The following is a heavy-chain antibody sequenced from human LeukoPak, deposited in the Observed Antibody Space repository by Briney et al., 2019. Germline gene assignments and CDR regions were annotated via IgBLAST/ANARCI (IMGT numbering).Heavy chain of an antibody. J-gene: IGHJ4*02. D-gene: IGHD3-10*01. V-gene: IGHV1-69*05. CDR2: IIPIFGTA. CDR1: GGTFSSYA. Sequence: GSSVKVSCKASGGTFSSYAISWVRQALGQGLEWMGRIIPIFGTANYAQKFQGRVTITTDESTSTAYMELSSLRSEDTAVYYCAREPYGSGSQPVDYWGQGTLVTVSS. CDR3: AREPYGSGSQPVDY.